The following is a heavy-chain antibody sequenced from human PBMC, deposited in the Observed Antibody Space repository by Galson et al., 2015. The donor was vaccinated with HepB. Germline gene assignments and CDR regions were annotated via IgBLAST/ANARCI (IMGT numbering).Heavy chain of an antibody. J-gene: IGHJ5*02. CDR1: GYTFTSYY. CDR2: INPSGGST. D-gene: IGHD4-11*01. V-gene: IGHV1-46*01. Sequence: SVKVSCKASGYTFTSYYIHWVRQAPGQGLEWMGIINPSGGSTTYAQKFQGRVTMTRDTSTSTVYMELSSLRSEDTAVYYCARGLYSNYGWLDPWGQGTLVTVSS. CDR3: ARGLYSNYGWLDP.